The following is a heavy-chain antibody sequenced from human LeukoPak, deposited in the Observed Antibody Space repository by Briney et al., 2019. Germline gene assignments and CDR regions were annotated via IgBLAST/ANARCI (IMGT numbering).Heavy chain of an antibody. J-gene: IGHJ6*03. CDR2: INHSGST. V-gene: IGHV4-34*01. CDR1: GGSFSGYY. CDR3: ARGVRLNYYYYYMDV. Sequence: SETLSLTCAVYGGSFSGYYWSWIRQPPGKGLEWIGEINHSGSTNYNPSLKSRVTISVDTSKNQFSLKLSSVTAADTAVYYCARGVRLNYYYYYMDVWGKGTTVTVSS. D-gene: IGHD3-16*02.